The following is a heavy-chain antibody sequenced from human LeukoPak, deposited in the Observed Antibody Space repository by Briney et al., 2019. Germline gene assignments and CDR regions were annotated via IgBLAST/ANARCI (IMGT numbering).Heavy chain of an antibody. Sequence: SETLSLTCTASGGSISSSSYYWGWIRQPPGKGLEWIGSIYYSGSTYYNPSLKSRVTISVDTSKNQFSLKLSSVTAADTAVYYCARDSYYDLWINWFDPWGQGTLVTVSS. D-gene: IGHD3-3*01. J-gene: IGHJ5*02. CDR3: ARDSYYDLWINWFDP. CDR2: IYYSGST. CDR1: GGSISSSSYY. V-gene: IGHV4-39*07.